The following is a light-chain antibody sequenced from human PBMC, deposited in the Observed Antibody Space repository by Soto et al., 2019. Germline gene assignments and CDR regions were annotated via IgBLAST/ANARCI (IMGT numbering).Light chain of an antibody. Sequence: QSGLTERPAVSEAARQRGTISCSGSSSNIGNNAVNWYQQLPGKAPKLLIYYDDLLPSGVSDRFSGSKSGTSASLAISGLQSEDEADYYCAAWDDSLNGYVFGTGTKVTVL. V-gene: IGLV1-36*01. CDR3: AAWDDSLNGYV. CDR1: SSNIGNNA. J-gene: IGLJ1*01. CDR2: YDD.